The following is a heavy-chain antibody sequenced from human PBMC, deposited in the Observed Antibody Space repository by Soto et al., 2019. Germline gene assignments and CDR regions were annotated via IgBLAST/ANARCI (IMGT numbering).Heavy chain of an antibody. V-gene: IGHV1-8*01. CDR2: MNPNSGNT. Sequence: ASVKVSCKASGYTFTSYDINWVRQATGQGLEWMGWMNPNSGNTGYAQKFQGRVTMTRNTSISTAYMQLNSVTPEDTAVYYCARQTKNYGMDVWGQGTTVTAP. CDR1: GYTFTSYD. CDR3: ARQTKNYGMDV. J-gene: IGHJ6*02.